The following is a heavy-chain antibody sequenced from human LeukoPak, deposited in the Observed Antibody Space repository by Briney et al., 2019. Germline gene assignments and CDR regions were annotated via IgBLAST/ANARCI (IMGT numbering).Heavy chain of an antibody. V-gene: IGHV3-9*01. Sequence: GRSLRLSCAASGFTFDDYAMHWVRQAPGKGLEWVSGISWNSGSIGYADSVKGRFTISRVNAKNSLYLQMNSLRAEDTALYYCAKDEDSSGWYYFDYWGQGTLVTVSS. J-gene: IGHJ4*02. CDR1: GFTFDDYA. D-gene: IGHD6-19*01. CDR2: ISWNSGSI. CDR3: AKDEDSSGWYYFDY.